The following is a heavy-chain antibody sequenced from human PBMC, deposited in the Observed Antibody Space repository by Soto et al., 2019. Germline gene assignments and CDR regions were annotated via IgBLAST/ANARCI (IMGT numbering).Heavy chain of an antibody. CDR2: IYDSESA. CDR3: ARASSSSSAADY. V-gene: IGHV4-31*03. Sequence: TLSLTCTVSGGSISSGGYYWSWIRHHPGKGLEWIGYIYDSESAYYNPSLKSRVTISMDTSKNHFAMRLSSVTGADTAVYYCARASSSSSAADYWGQGTLVTVSS. J-gene: IGHJ4*02. D-gene: IGHD6-6*01. CDR1: GGSISSGGYY.